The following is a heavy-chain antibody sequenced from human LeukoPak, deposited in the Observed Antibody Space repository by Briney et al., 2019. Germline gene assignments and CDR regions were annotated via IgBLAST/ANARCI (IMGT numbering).Heavy chain of an antibody. Sequence: GGSLRLSCAASGFTFSSYEMNWVRQAPGKGLEWVSYISSSGSTIYYADSVKGRFTISRDNAKNSLYLQMNSLRAEDTAVYYCARFEYSYGSVDYWGQGTLVTVSS. CDR1: GFTFSSYE. CDR3: ARFEYSYGSVDY. V-gene: IGHV3-48*03. D-gene: IGHD5-18*01. J-gene: IGHJ4*02. CDR2: ISSSGSTI.